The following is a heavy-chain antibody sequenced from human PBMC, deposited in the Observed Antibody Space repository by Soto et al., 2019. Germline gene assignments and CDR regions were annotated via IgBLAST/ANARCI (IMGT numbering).Heavy chain of an antibody. Sequence: GGSLRLSCAASGFTFSSAWMSWVRQAPGKGLEWVGRIKSKTDGGTTDYAAPVKGRFTLSRDDSENTLYLQMNSLKTEDTAVYYCTTGIPSGYYTNWGQGILVTVSS. CDR3: TTGIPSGYYTN. J-gene: IGHJ4*02. CDR2: IKSKTDGGTT. D-gene: IGHD3-22*01. V-gene: IGHV3-15*07. CDR1: GFTFSSAW.